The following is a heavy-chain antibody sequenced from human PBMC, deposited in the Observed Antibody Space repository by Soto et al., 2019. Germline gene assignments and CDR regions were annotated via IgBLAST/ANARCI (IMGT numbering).Heavy chain of an antibody. V-gene: IGHV3-33*01. CDR1: GFTFSSYG. D-gene: IGHD2-15*01. J-gene: IGHJ4*02. CDR2: IWYDGSNK. Sequence: QVQLVESGGGVVQPGRSLRLSCAASGFTFSSYGMHWVRQAPGKGLEWVAVIWYDGSNKYYADSVKGRFTISRDNSKNRLNQEMKSRRAEDRVVYYGGREGIIGDTGSGGAFCLWGQGPLVTVSS. CDR3: GREGIIGDTGSGGAFCL.